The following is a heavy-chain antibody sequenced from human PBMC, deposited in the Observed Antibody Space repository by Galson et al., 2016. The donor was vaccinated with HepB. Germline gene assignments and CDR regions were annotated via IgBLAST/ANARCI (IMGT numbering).Heavy chain of an antibody. V-gene: IGHV3-73*01. CDR1: GLPFSATG. J-gene: IGHJ5*02. Sequence: SLRLSRAASGLPFSATGFHWVRQAPGKGLEWVGRIRSKPNNYATIYAESVKGRFSISRDDSKNTTYLQMSNLETEDTAVYYCTKHTRGWFDPWGQGTLVTVSP. CDR3: TKHTRGWFDP. CDR2: IRSKPNNYAT. D-gene: IGHD1-26*01.